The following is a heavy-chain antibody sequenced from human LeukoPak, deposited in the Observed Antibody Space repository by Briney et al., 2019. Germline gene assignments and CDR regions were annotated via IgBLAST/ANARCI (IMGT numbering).Heavy chain of an antibody. D-gene: IGHD1-26*01. Sequence: EASVKVSCKASGGTFSSSAISWVRQAPGQGLEWMGRIIPLFGIANYAQKFRGRVTITADKSTSTAYMELSSLRSEDTAVYYCARVEGLGATTVGFDYWGRGTLVTVSS. CDR1: GGTFSSSA. V-gene: IGHV1-69*04. CDR2: IIPLFGIA. J-gene: IGHJ4*02. CDR3: ARVEGLGATTVGFDY.